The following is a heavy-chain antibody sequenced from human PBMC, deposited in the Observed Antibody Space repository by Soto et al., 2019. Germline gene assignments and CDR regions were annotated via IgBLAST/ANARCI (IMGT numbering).Heavy chain of an antibody. Sequence: PXESLNISCKGSGYSFTHYWIGWVRQMPGKGLERMGLIYPYDSETRYSPSFQGQVTMSVDKSISTAYLQWSSLKASDTAMYYCVRRPDGGYYFDSWGQGTLVTVSS. D-gene: IGHD3-22*01. J-gene: IGHJ4*02. CDR2: IYPYDSET. V-gene: IGHV5-51*01. CDR1: GYSFTHYW. CDR3: VRRPDGGYYFDS.